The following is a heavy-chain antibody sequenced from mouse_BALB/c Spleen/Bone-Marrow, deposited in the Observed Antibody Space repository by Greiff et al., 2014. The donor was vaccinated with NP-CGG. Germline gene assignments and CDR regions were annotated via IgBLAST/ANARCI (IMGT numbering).Heavy chain of an antibody. J-gene: IGHJ2*03. CDR3: ARVWYFDY. V-gene: IGHV5-6-3*01. Sequence: EVKLMEPGGGLVQPGGSLKLSCAASGFTFSSYGMSWVRQTPDKRLELVATINSNGGSTYYPDSVKGRFTISRDNAKNTLYLQMSSLKSEDTAMYYCARVWYFDYWGQGTSLTVSS. CDR2: INSNGGST. CDR1: GFTFSSYG.